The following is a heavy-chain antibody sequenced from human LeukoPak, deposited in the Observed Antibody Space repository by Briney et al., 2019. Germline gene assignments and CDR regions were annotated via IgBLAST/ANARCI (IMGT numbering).Heavy chain of an antibody. J-gene: IGHJ3*02. Sequence: PGGSLRLSCAASGITFSSHTMHWVRQAPGKGLEWVSGISWNSGSIGYADSVKGRFTISRDNTKNSLYLQMNSLRAEDTALYYCAKARGGIAFDIWGQGTMVTVSS. CDR2: ISWNSGSI. V-gene: IGHV3-9*01. D-gene: IGHD3-10*01. CDR3: AKARGGIAFDI. CDR1: GITFSSHT.